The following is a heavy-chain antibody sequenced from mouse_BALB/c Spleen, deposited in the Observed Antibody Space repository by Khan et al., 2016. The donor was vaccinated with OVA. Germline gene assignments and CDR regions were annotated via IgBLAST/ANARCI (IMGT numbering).Heavy chain of an antibody. V-gene: IGHV2-4-1*01. D-gene: IGHD2-14*01. CDR2: IWSGGNT. Sequence: VELVESGPGLVQPSQSLSITCTVSGFSLTTYGVHWVRQSPGKGLEWLGLIWSGGNTDYNAAFISSLSISKDNSKSQVFFKMNRLQADDTAIYYCARNSYRYDFTYWGQGTLVTVSA. CDR1: GFSLTTYG. CDR3: ARNSYRYDFTY. J-gene: IGHJ3*01.